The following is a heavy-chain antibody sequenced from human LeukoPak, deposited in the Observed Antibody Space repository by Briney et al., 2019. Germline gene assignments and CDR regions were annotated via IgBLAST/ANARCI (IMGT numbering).Heavy chain of an antibody. V-gene: IGHV4-31*03. CDR3: VSSRDGYNAAFNY. J-gene: IGHJ4*02. CDR1: GGSVSSGGYY. Sequence: SETLSFTCTVSGGSVSSGGYYWSWIRQHPGKGLEWIGNIYYSGSTYYNPSLKSRVTISVDTSKNQFSLKLTSVTAADTAVYYCVSSRDGYNAAFNYWGQGTLVSVST. D-gene: IGHD5-24*01. CDR2: IYYSGST.